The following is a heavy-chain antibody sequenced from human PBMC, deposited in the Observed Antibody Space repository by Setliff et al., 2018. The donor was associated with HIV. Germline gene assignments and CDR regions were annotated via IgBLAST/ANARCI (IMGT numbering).Heavy chain of an antibody. J-gene: IGHJ5*01. V-gene: IGHV5-51*01. CDR3: ARQPTDTSGYNNWFDS. CDR2: VYGGDSDT. CDR1: GFDFTKYW. Sequence: PGESLKISCKASGFDFTKYWIGWVRQMPGKGLEWMGIVYGGDSDTRYNPSFEGQVTMSADKSINTAYLQWNSLKASDTAMYYCARQPTDTSGYNNWFDSWGQGTLVTVSS. D-gene: IGHD3-3*01.